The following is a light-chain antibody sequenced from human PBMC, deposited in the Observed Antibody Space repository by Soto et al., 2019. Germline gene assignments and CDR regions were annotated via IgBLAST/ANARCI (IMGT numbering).Light chain of an antibody. CDR2: WAS. Sequence: DIVMTQSPGSLAVSLGERATINCKSTQSVLYSSDNKKYLAWYQQKPGQPPKLHVYWASTRESGVPDRISGSVSGTDFTLTISSLQAEDVAVYYCQQYYTTPITFGQGTRLEIK. CDR1: QSVLYSSDNKKY. J-gene: IGKJ5*01. V-gene: IGKV4-1*01. CDR3: QQYYTTPIT.